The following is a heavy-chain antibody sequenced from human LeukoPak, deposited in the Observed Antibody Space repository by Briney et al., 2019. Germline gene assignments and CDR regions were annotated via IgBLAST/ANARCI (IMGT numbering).Heavy chain of an antibody. V-gene: IGHV3-48*04. CDR2: ISSSSSTI. CDR3: ARDLDSSGYYHGEVDY. J-gene: IGHJ4*02. CDR1: GFTFSSYS. D-gene: IGHD3-22*01. Sequence: PGGSLRLSCAASGFTFSSYSMNWVRQAPGKGLEWVSYISSSSSTIYYADSVKGRFTISRDNAKNSLYLQMNSLRAEDTAVYYCARDLDSSGYYHGEVDYWGQGTLVTVSS.